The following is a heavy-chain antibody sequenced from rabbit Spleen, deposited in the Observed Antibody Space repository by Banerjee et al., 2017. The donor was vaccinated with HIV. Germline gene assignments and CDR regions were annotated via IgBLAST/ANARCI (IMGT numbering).Heavy chain of an antibody. D-gene: IGHD1-1*01. CDR2: IDAGSSGST. CDR1: GFSFSSSYV. J-gene: IGHJ4*01. Sequence: QEQLVESGGGLVQPEGSLTLTCTASGFSFSSSYVMYWVRQAPGKGPEWIACIDAGSSGSTYYASWAKGRFTVSKTSSTTVTLQMTSLTAADTATYFCARDLTGVIGWNFKLWGPGTLVTVS. CDR3: ARDLTGVIGWNFKL. V-gene: IGHV1S45*01.